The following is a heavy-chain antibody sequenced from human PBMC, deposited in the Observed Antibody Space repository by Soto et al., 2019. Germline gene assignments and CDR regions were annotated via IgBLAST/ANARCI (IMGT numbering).Heavy chain of an antibody. V-gene: IGHV3-11*01. J-gene: IGHJ4*02. D-gene: IGHD3-9*01. CDR3: ARDPNYDILTGPYFDY. CDR2: ISSSGSTI. CDR1: GFTFSDYY. Sequence: GGSLRLSCAASGFTFSDYYISWIRQAPGKGLEWVSYISSSGSTIYYADSVKGRFTISRDNAKNSLYLQMNSLRAEDTAVYYCARDPNYDILTGPYFDYWGQGTLVTVSS.